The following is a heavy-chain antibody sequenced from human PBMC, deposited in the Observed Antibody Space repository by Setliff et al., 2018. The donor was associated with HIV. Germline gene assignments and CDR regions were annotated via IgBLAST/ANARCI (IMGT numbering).Heavy chain of an antibody. CDR2: IYSTGDT. V-gene: IGHV4-4*07. J-gene: IGHJ4*02. Sequence: ASETLSLTCSVSGGSISNFYWSWIRQPPGKGLEWVGHIYSTGDTNYNPSPKSRVTLSADTSKNQLSLSLTSVTAADTAVYYCARVRLTMIMMVDYFDQWGQGTLVTVSS. D-gene: IGHD3-22*01. CDR3: ARVRLTMIMMVDYFDQ. CDR1: GGSISNFY.